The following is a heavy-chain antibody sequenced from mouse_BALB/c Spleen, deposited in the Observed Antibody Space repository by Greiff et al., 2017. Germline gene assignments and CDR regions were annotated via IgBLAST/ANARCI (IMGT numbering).Heavy chain of an antibody. CDR2: ISSGGSYT. Sequence: EVQGVESGGGLVKPGGSLKLSCAASGFTFSSYAMSWVRQSPEKRLEWVAEISSGGSYTYYPDTVTGRFTISRDNAKNTLYLEMSSLRSEDTAMYYCARALANWDAMDYWGQGTSVTVSS. CDR3: ARALANWDAMDY. V-gene: IGHV5-9-4*01. CDR1: GFTFSSYA. D-gene: IGHD4-1*01. J-gene: IGHJ4*01.